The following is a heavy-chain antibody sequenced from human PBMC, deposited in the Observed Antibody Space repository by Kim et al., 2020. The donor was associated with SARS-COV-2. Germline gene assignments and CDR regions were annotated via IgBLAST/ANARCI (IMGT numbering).Heavy chain of an antibody. CDR1: GGSLSGFY. V-gene: IGHV4-34*01. CDR3: ARWTGGSYATFRYYDYAMDV. D-gene: IGHD3-16*01. J-gene: IGHJ6*02. Sequence: SETLSLTCAVSGGSLSGFYWSWIRQPTGKGLEWIGEINHSGSAHYNPSLESRVTISVDTSKNDFSLRLTSVTAADTAVYYCARWTGGSYATFRYYDYAMDVWGQGTTVTVSS. CDR2: INHSGSA.